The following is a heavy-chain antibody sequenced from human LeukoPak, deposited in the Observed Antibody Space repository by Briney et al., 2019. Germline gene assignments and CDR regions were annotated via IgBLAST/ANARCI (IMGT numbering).Heavy chain of an antibody. CDR2: ISSSSSYI. V-gene: IGHV3-21*01. D-gene: IGHD3-3*01. CDR1: GFTFSSYS. CDR3: ARSHDFWSGYYFDY. Sequence: GGSLRLSCAASGFTFSSYSMNWVRQAPGKGLEWVSSISSSSSYIYYADSVKGRFTISRDNAKNSLYLQMNSLRAEDTAVYYCARSHDFWSGYYFDYWGQGTLVTVSS. J-gene: IGHJ4*02.